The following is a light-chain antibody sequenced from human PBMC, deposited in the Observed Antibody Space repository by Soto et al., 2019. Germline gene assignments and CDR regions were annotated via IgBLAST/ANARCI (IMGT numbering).Light chain of an antibody. CDR2: SHS. Sequence: QLVLTQPPSASGTPGQRVTISCAGSSSNIGSNAVNWYQQLPGTAPKLLIYSHSQRPSGVPDRFSGSKSTTSASLAISGLQSEDEADYYCAVWDDSLNGRVFGGGTKLTVL. CDR1: SSNIGSNA. V-gene: IGLV1-44*01. CDR3: AVWDDSLNGRV. J-gene: IGLJ3*02.